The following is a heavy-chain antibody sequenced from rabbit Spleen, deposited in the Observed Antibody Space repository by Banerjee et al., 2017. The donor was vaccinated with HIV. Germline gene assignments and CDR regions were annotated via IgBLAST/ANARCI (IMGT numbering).Heavy chain of an antibody. Sequence: QLKETGGGLVQPGGSLTLSCTASGFTLSSANIQWVRQAPGKGLEWIGLISGGGTTWSASWVNGRFTISSHNAPNTLYLELSSLTAADTATYFCVRDQAGDGDYGPYYLNLWGPGTLVTVS. J-gene: IGHJ4*01. CDR2: ISGGGTT. D-gene: IGHD2-1*01. V-gene: IGHV1S7*01. CDR1: GFTLSSAN. CDR3: VRDQAGDGDYGPYYLNL.